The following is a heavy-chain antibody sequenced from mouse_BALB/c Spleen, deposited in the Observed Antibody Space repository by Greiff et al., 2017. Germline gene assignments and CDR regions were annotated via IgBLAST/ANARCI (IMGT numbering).Heavy chain of an antibody. CDR2: ISSGSSTI. CDR3: ARCWEDWYFDV. Sequence: EVQRVESGGGLVQPGGSRKLSCAASGFTFSSFGMHWVRQAPEKGLEWVAYISSGSSTIYYADTVKGRFTISRDNPKNTLFLQMTSLRSEDTAMYYCARCWEDWYFDVWGAGTTVTVSS. CDR1: GFTFSSFG. J-gene: IGHJ1*01. V-gene: IGHV5-17*02. D-gene: IGHD4-1*01.